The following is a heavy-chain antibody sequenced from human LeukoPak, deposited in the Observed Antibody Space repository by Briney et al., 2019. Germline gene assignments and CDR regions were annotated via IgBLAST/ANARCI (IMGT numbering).Heavy chain of an antibody. CDR2: IYYSGSA. J-gene: IGHJ3*02. Sequence: SETLSLTCTVSGGSISSYYWSWIRQPPGKGLGWIGYIYYSGSANYNPSLKSRVTISVDTSKNQFSLKLSSVTAADTAVYYCARDGNYYDSSGYGVDIWGQGTMVTVSS. V-gene: IGHV4-59*01. D-gene: IGHD3-22*01. CDR1: GGSISSYY. CDR3: ARDGNYYDSSGYGVDI.